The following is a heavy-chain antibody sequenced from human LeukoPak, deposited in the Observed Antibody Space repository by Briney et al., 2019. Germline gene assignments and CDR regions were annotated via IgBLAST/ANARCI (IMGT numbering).Heavy chain of an antibody. Sequence: PGGSLRLSWVASGFTFSSFRMHWVRQAPGKGLEYVSAITTDGGRTFYVNSVEGRFTVSRDNSKNTLYLQMGGLRTEDTAVYYCAREPAFGDLDYWGQGTLVTVSS. CDR2: ITTDGGRT. CDR1: GFTFSSFR. D-gene: IGHD4-17*01. V-gene: IGHV3-64*01. J-gene: IGHJ4*02. CDR3: AREPAFGDLDY.